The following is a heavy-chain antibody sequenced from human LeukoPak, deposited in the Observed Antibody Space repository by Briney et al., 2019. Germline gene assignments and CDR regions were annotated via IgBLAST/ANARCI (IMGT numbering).Heavy chain of an antibody. CDR2: ISYDGSNK. CDR1: GFTFSSYG. D-gene: IGHD4-23*01. CDR3: AKDRYGGNSYFDY. V-gene: IGHV3-30*18. Sequence: GGSLRLSCAASGFTFSSYGMHWVRQASGKGLEWVAVISYDGSNKYYADSVKGRFTISRDNSKNTLYLQMNSLRAEDTAVYYCAKDRYGGNSYFDYWGQGTLVTVSS. J-gene: IGHJ4*02.